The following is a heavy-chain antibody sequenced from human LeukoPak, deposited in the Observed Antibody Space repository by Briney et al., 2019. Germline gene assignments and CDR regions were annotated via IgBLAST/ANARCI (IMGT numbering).Heavy chain of an antibody. Sequence: PGGSLRLSCAASGFTFSSYAMHWVRQAPGKGLEWVAVISYDGSNKYYADSVKGRFTISRDNSKNTLYLQMSSLRAEDTAVYYCARDRIQLWPRYYFDYWGQGTLVTVSS. CDR1: GFTFSSYA. CDR2: ISYDGSNK. D-gene: IGHD5-18*01. J-gene: IGHJ4*02. V-gene: IGHV3-30-3*01. CDR3: ARDRIQLWPRYYFDY.